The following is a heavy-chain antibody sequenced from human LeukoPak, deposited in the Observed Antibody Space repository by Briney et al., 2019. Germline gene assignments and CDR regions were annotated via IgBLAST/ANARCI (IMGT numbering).Heavy chain of an antibody. CDR2: IYYDGSNI. CDR3: ARDWKTNSFDY. V-gene: IGHV3-33*01. Sequence: GGSLRLSCATSGFTFSSYGIHWVRQAPGKGLEWVAFIYYDGSNIYYADYVKGRFTTSRDISKNTLYLQMDSLRAEDTAIYYCARDWKTNSFDYWGQGTLVTVSS. D-gene: IGHD1-1*01. CDR1: GFTFSSYG. J-gene: IGHJ4*02.